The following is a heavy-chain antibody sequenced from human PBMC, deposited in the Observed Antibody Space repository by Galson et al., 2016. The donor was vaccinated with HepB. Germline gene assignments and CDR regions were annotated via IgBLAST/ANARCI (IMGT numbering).Heavy chain of an antibody. CDR1: GFTFSSYW. J-gene: IGHJ5*02. CDR2: INQDGIEK. D-gene: IGHD4-17*01. Sequence: SLRLSCATSGFTFSSYWMTWVRQAPGKGLEWVANINQDGIEKYYVGSVEGRFTISRDNAKKSLYLQMDSLRAEDTAVYYCARSGEPSWGQGTLVTLSS. V-gene: IGHV3-7*01. CDR3: ARSGEPS.